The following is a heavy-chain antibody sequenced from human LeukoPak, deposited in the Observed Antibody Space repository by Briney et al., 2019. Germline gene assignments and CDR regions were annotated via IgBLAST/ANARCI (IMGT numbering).Heavy chain of an antibody. V-gene: IGHV3-21*01. D-gene: IGHD3-9*01. Sequence: GEALRLSCAASGFTFTSYSMNWVRQAPGKGLEWVSSISSSGTYVYYADSEKGRFTIARDNAKNSLSPQMNSQRADDAAVYYCARASSKQLAGYLPDGFDIWGQGTMVTVSS. CDR1: GFTFTSYS. CDR2: ISSSGTYV. CDR3: ARASSKQLAGYLPDGFDI. J-gene: IGHJ3*02.